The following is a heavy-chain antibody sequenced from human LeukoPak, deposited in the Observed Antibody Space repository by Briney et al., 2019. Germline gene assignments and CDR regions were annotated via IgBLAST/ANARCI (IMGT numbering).Heavy chain of an antibody. Sequence: GGSLRLSCAASGFTFDDYAMHWVRQAPGKGLEWVSGISWNSGSIGYADSVKGRFTISRDNAKNSLYLQMNSLRAEDTAVYYCAREGPANWGQPVYFDYWGQGTLVTVSS. CDR1: GFTFDDYA. D-gene: IGHD7-27*01. V-gene: IGHV3-9*01. CDR2: ISWNSGSI. CDR3: AREGPANWGQPVYFDY. J-gene: IGHJ4*02.